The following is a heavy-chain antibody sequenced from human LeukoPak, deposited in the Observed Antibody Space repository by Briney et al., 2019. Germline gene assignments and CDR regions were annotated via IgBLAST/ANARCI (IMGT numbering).Heavy chain of an antibody. J-gene: IGHJ6*02. CDR3: ARVSPRGYSYGTYGMDV. CDR2: ISAYNGNT. D-gene: IGHD5-18*01. CDR1: GYTFTSYG. Sequence: ASVKVSCKASGYTFTSYGISWVRQAPGQGLERMGWISAYNGNTNYAQKLQGRVTMTTDTSTSTAYMELRSLRSDDTAVYYCARVSPRGYSYGTYGMDVWGQGTTVTVSS. V-gene: IGHV1-18*01.